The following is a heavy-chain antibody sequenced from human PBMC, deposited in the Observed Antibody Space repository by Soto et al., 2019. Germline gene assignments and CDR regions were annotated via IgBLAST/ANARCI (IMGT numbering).Heavy chain of an antibody. V-gene: IGHV1-18*04. D-gene: IGHD3-10*01. J-gene: IGHJ4*02. Sequence: QAHLVQSGAEVKKPGASVKLSCKASGYTFTNYGISWGLQAPGQGLEWVGGINGYNGNTNYVQQAQGRVTMTTDTSTSTAYMELRSLRSEHTAVYSCARGPHPTYCDYWGQGTLVTASS. CDR1: GYTFTNYG. CDR3: ARGPHPTYCDY. CDR2: INGYNGNT.